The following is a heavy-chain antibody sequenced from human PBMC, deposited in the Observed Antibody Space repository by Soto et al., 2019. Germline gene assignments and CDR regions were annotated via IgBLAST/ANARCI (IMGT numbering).Heavy chain of an antibody. D-gene: IGHD2-15*01. CDR3: AKDQVCSGGSCYSGLQYFQH. CDR2: ISGSGGST. CDR1: GFTFSSYA. J-gene: IGHJ1*01. V-gene: IGHV3-23*01. Sequence: EVQLLESGGGLVQPGGSLRLSCAASGFTFSSYAMSWVRQAPGKGLEWVSAISGSGGSTYYADSVKGRFTISRDNSKNTLYLQMNSLRDEDTAVYYCAKDQVCSGGSCYSGLQYFQHWGQGTLVTVSS.